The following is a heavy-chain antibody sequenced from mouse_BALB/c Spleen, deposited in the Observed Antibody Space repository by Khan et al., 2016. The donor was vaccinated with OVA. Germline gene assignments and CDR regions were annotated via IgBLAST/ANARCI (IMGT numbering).Heavy chain of an antibody. V-gene: IGHV3-8*02. CDR2: ISYSGNT. CDR1: GDSITSGY. J-gene: IGHJ4*01. D-gene: IGHD2-4*01. CDR3: ARYTMITLYAMDC. Sequence: EVELQESGSSLVKPSQTLSLTCSVTGDSITSGYWNWIRKFPGNKLDYMGYISYSGNTYYNPSLISRISITRDTSNNQYYLQLNSVTTEDTATYXCARYTMITLYAMDCWGQGTTVTVSS.